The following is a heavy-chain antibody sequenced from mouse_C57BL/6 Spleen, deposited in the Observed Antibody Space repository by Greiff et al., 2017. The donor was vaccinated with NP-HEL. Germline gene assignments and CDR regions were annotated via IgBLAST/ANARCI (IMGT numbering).Heavy chain of an antibody. V-gene: IGHV1-55*01. D-gene: IGHD1-1*01. CDR2: IYPGSGST. CDR3: ARYYYGSSYVRNAMDY. Sequence: QVQLQQPGAELVKPGASVKMSCKASGYTFTSYWITWVKQRPGQGLEWIGDIYPGSGSTNYNEKFKSKATLTVDTSSSTAYMQLSSLTSEDSAVYYCARYYYGSSYVRNAMDYWGQGTSVTVSS. J-gene: IGHJ4*01. CDR1: GYTFTSYW.